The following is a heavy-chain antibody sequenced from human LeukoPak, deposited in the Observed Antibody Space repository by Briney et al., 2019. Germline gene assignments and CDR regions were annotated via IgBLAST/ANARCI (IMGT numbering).Heavy chain of an antibody. CDR3: ARQGDLDY. J-gene: IGHJ4*02. CDR2: ISSTSSAT. Sequence: GGSLRLSCAASGFIFTSYSMNWVRQAPGKGPEFVSSISSTSSATHYADSVKGRFTISRDNAKNSMYLQMNSLRDEDTAVYYCARQGDLDYWGQGTLVTVCS. CDR1: GFIFTSYS. V-gene: IGHV3-48*02. D-gene: IGHD3-16*01.